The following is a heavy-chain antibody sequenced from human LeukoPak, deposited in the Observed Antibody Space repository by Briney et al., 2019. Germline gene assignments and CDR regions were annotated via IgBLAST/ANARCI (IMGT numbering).Heavy chain of an antibody. CDR3: ARHTALRYFDWLLPSNWFDP. D-gene: IGHD3-9*01. CDR1: GGSIGTSHYY. V-gene: IGHV4-39*01. Sequence: SEALSLTCTVSGGSIGTSHYYWGWLRQPPGKGLEWIGSIYFSGSTNYNPSLKSRVSISVDTSKNQFSLRLSSVTASDTAVYYCARHTALRYFDWLLPSNWFDPWGQGTLVTVSS. J-gene: IGHJ5*02. CDR2: IYFSGST.